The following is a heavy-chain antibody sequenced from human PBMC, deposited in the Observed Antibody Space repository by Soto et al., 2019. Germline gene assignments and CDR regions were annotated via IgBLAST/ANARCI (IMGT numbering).Heavy chain of an antibody. Sequence: QVQLVQSGAEVKKPGSSVKVSCKASGGTFSSYAISWVRQAPGQGLEWMGGIIPIFGTANYAQKFQGRVTITADESTSTAYMELSSLRSEDTAVYYCARGRCGYHCVSSGNYYGMDVWGQGTTVTVSS. CDR2: IIPIFGTA. V-gene: IGHV1-69*01. CDR1: GGTFSSYA. D-gene: IGHD5-12*01. CDR3: ARGRCGYHCVSSGNYYGMDV. J-gene: IGHJ6*02.